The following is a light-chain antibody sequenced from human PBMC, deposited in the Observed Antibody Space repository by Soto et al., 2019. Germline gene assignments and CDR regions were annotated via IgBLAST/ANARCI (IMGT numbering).Light chain of an antibody. CDR3: QQYNDWPRT. CDR2: GAS. Sequence: EIVMTQSPATLSVSPGERVTLSCRASQSISTNLAWYQLKPGQAPRLLIYGASTRATGISARFSGSGSGTEFTVTISSLQSEDFAVYYCQQYNDWPRTFGHGTKVEI. V-gene: IGKV3-15*01. J-gene: IGKJ1*01. CDR1: QSISTN.